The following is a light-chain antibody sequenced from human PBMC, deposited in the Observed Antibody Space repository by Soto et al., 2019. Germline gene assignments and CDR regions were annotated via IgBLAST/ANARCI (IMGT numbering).Light chain of an antibody. CDR3: QQYNDWPPWT. CDR1: QGVSNN. CDR2: GAS. V-gene: IGKV3-15*01. Sequence: EIVMTQSPATLSVSPGRRATLSCRASQGVSNNLAWYQQKPGQAPRLLIYGASTRATGIPARFSGSGAGTEFTLTISSLQSEDLAVYYCQQYNDWPPWTFGQGTKVEIK. J-gene: IGKJ1*01.